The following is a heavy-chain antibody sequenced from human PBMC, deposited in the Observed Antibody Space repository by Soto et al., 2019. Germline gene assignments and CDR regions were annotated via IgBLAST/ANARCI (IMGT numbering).Heavy chain of an antibody. CDR3: ARGIVRGVIPDY. J-gene: IGHJ4*02. CDR1: GFTFSSYA. CDR2: ISYDGSNK. D-gene: IGHD3-10*01. V-gene: IGHV3-30-3*01. Sequence: QVQLVESGGGVVQPGRSLRLSCAASGFTFSSYAMHWVRQAPGKGLEWVAVISYDGSNKYYADSVKGRFTISRDNSKNTLYLQMNSLRAEDTAVYYCARGIVRGVIPDYWGQGTLVTVSS.